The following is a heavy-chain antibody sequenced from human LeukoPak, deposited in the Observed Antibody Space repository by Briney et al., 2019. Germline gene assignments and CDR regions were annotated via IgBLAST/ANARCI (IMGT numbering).Heavy chain of an antibody. CDR3: ARGGSYCGGDCYHPLKYNWFDP. CDR2: IYYSGTT. J-gene: IGHJ5*02. Sequence: PSETLSLTCTVSGGSISSSIYSWGWFRQSPGKGLGWIGSIYYSGTTYYNPSLQSRVTISVDTSKNQFSLKLSSVTAADTAVYYCARGGSYCGGDCYHPLKYNWFDPWGQGTLVTVSS. D-gene: IGHD2-21*02. CDR1: GGSISSSIYS. V-gene: IGHV4-39*07.